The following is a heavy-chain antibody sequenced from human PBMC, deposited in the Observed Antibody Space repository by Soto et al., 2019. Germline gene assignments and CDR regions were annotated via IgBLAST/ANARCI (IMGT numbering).Heavy chain of an antibody. J-gene: IGHJ4*02. Sequence: EVQLVESGGGLVQPGGSLRLSCAASGFTFSRFWMHWVRQAPGKGLVWVSRINTDGSITSYADSVKGRFTISRDNAKNTLYLQVDSLRAEDTAVYYCATSGSAWYGGMLGNWGQGTLATVSS. D-gene: IGHD6-19*01. CDR3: ATSGSAWYGGMLGN. V-gene: IGHV3-74*01. CDR1: GFTFSRFW. CDR2: INTDGSIT.